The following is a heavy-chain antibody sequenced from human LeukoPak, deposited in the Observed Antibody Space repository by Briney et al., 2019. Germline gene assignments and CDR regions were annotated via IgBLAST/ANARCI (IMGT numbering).Heavy chain of an antibody. Sequence: HPGGSLRLSCAASGFTFSRYAMHWVRQGPGKGLEWVAAISYDGSNKKYADSVKGRFTISRDNSKNTLYLQMNSLRAEDTAVYYCARGVRIAVAGNIDYWGQGTLVTVSS. CDR2: ISYDGSNK. J-gene: IGHJ4*02. CDR3: ARGVRIAVAGNIDY. V-gene: IGHV3-30*04. CDR1: GFTFSRYA. D-gene: IGHD6-19*01.